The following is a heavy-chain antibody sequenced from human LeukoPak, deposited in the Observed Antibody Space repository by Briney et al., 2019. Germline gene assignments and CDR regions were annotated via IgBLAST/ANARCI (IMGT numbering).Heavy chain of an antibody. CDR3: ARDPWLTGYYLPQKNFDY. CDR1: GYSISSGNY. J-gene: IGHJ4*02. V-gene: IGHV4-38-2*02. CDR2: IYHSGST. Sequence: SETLSLTCTVSGYSISSGNYWGWFRQPPGKGLEWIRSIYHSGSTYYNPSLKSRVTISVDTSKNQFSVTAADTAVYYCARDPWLTGYYLPQKNFDYWGQGTLVTVSS. D-gene: IGHD3-9*01.